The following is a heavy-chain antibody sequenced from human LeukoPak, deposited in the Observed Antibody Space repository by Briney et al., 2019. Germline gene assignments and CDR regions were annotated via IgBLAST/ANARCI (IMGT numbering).Heavy chain of an antibody. V-gene: IGHV3-23*01. CDR3: AKAEPITIFGVVHDAFDI. Sequence: GGSLRLSCAASGFTFSSYGMHWVRQAPGKGLEWVSSIGGNSDFTYYTDSVKGRFTISRDNSKNTLYLQMNSLRAEDTAVYYCAKAEPITIFGVVHDAFDIWGQGTMVTVSS. CDR1: GFTFSSYG. J-gene: IGHJ3*02. D-gene: IGHD3-3*01. CDR2: IGGNSDFT.